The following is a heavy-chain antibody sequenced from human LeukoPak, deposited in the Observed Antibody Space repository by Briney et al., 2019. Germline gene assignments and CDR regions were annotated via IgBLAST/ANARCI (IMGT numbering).Heavy chain of an antibody. CDR3: ASLPKIVVVPAAPD. D-gene: IGHD2-2*01. J-gene: IGHJ4*02. CDR1: GGSISSYY. Sequence: SETLSLTCTVSGGSISSYYWSWIRQPPGKGLEWIGYIYYSGSTNYNPSLKSRVTISVDTSKNQFSLKLSSVTAADTAVYYCASLPKIVVVPAAPDWGQGTLVTVSS. CDR2: IYYSGST. V-gene: IGHV4-59*08.